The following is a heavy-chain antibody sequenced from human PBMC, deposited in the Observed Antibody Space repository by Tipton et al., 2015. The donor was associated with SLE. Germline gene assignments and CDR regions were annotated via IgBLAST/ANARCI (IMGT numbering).Heavy chain of an antibody. D-gene: IGHD2-8*01. CDR1: GYSISSGYY. V-gene: IGHV4-38-2*01. J-gene: IGHJ2*01. CDR2: IYHSGST. Sequence: TLSLTCAVSGYSISSGYYWGWIRQPPGKGLEWIGSIYHSGSTYYNPSLKSRVTISVDTSKNRFSLKLSSVTAADTAVYYCAKPFSPNYWYFDLWGRGTLVTVSS. CDR3: AKPFSPNYWYFDL.